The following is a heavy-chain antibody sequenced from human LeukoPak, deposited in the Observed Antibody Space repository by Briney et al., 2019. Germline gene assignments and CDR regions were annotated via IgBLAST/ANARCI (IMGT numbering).Heavy chain of an antibody. CDR1: GFTFSNYW. CDR3: ARQGDDY. CDR2: IKEDGSEK. J-gene: IGHJ4*01. D-gene: IGHD3-16*01. V-gene: IGHV3-7*01. Sequence: GGSLRLSCVASGFTFSNYWMSWVRQAPGKGLECVANIKEDGSEKYYVDSVKGRFTISRDNAENSLYLQMNSLRAEDTAVYYCARQGDDYWGHGTLVTVSS.